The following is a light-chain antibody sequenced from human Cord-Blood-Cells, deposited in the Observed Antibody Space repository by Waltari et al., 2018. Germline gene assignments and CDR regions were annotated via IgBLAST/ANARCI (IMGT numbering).Light chain of an antibody. CDR2: EGS. V-gene: IGLV2-23*01. CDR1: SSDVGSYNL. CDR3: CSYAGSSTWV. J-gene: IGLJ3*02. Sequence: QSALTQHASVSGSPGQSITITCTGTSSDVGSYNLVSWYQQHPGKAPKLMIYEGSKRPSGVSNRFSCSKSGNTASLTISGLQAEDEADYYCCSYAGSSTWVFGGGTKLTVL.